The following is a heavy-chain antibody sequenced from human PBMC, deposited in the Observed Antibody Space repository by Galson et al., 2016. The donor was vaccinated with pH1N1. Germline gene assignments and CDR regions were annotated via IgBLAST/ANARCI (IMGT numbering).Heavy chain of an antibody. Sequence: PALVKPTQTLTLTCNLTGFSLITPAVGVVWIRQPPGKALEWLALIYWNDDKLYSPSLKSRLTITKDTSKNQVVLTMTNMDPVDTATYYCAHTLYGDYVDWFDPWGQGTLVTVSS. CDR1: GFSLITPAVG. CDR2: IYWNDDK. J-gene: IGHJ5*02. V-gene: IGHV2-5*01. CDR3: AHTLYGDYVDWFDP. D-gene: IGHD4-17*01.